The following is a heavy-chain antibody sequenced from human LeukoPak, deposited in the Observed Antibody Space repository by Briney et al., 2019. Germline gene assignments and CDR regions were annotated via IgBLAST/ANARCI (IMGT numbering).Heavy chain of an antibody. V-gene: IGHV4-34*01. J-gene: IGHJ5*02. D-gene: IGHD3-3*01. Sequence: SGTLSLTCAVYGGSFSGYYWSWIRQPPGKGLEWIGEINHSGSTNYNPSLKSRVTISVDTSKNQFSLKPSSVTAADTAVYYCARGSPYYDFWSGYSNWFDPWGQGTLVTVSS. CDR1: GGSFSGYY. CDR3: ARGSPYYDFWSGYSNWFDP. CDR2: INHSGST.